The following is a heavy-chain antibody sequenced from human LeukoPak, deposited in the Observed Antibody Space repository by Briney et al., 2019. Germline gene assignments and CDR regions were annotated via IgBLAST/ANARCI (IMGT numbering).Heavy chain of an antibody. D-gene: IGHD3-22*01. J-gene: IGHJ4*02. Sequence: GRSLRLSCAASGFTFSSYAMHWVRQAPGKGLEWVASISYDGSNKYYADSLKGRFTISRDNSKKTLYLQMNSLRAEDTAVYYCARDGAIMIVVVNYYFDFWGQGSLVTVSS. V-gene: IGHV3-30-3*01. CDR2: ISYDGSNK. CDR1: GFTFSSYA. CDR3: ARDGAIMIVVVNYYFDF.